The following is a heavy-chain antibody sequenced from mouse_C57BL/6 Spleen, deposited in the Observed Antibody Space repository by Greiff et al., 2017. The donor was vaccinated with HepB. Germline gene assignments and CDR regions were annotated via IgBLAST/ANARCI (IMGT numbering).Heavy chain of an antibody. J-gene: IGHJ4*01. CDR2: IYPGNSDT. V-gene: IGHV1-5*01. D-gene: IGHD1-1*01. Sequence: EVKLVESGTVLARPGASVKMSCKTSGYTFTSYWMHWVKQRPGQGLEWIGAIYPGNSDTSYNQKFKGKAKLTAVTSASTAYMELSSLTNEDSAVYYCTTVVATKDYYAMDYWGQGTSVTVSS. CDR3: TTVVATKDYYAMDY. CDR1: GYTFTSYW.